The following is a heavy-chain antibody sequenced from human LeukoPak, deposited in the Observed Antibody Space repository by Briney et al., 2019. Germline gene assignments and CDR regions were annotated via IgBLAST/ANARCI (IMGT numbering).Heavy chain of an antibody. Sequence: PAGSLTLSCAASGFTFSSYGMHWVRQAPGKGLEWVAVIWYDGSNKYYVDSVKGLFTISRDNSKNTLYLQMNSLRAEDTAVYYCARLFMAYPSTYYFDYWGQRTLVTVSS. D-gene: IGHD3-10*01. J-gene: IGHJ4*02. CDR3: ARLFMAYPSTYYFDY. V-gene: IGHV3-33*01. CDR1: GFTFSSYG. CDR2: IWYDGSNK.